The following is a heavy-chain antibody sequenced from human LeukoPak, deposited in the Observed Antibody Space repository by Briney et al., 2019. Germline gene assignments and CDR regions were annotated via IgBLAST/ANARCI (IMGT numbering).Heavy chain of an antibody. CDR2: INPNSGGT. Sequence: ASVKVSCKASGYTFTGYYMHWVRQAPGQGLEWMGWINPNSGGTNYAQKFQGRVTMTRDTSISTAYMELSRLRSDDTAVYHCARDLYYYDSSDYYNDYWGQGTLVTVSS. J-gene: IGHJ4*02. V-gene: IGHV1-2*02. CDR3: ARDLYYYDSSDYYNDY. D-gene: IGHD3-22*01. CDR1: GYTFTGYY.